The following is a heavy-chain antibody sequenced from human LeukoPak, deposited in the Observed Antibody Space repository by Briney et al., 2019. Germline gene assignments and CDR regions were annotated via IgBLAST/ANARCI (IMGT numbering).Heavy chain of an antibody. J-gene: IGHJ4*02. D-gene: IGHD3-22*01. V-gene: IGHV4-34*01. CDR1: GGSFSGYY. CDR2: INHSGST. CDR3: ARGLITMIAVADAYYFDY. Sequence: SETLSLTCAAYGGSFSGYYWSWIRQPPGKGLEWIGEINHSGSTNYNPSLKSRVTISVDTSKNQFSLKLSSVTAADTAVYYCARGLITMIAVADAYYFDYWGQGTLVTVSS.